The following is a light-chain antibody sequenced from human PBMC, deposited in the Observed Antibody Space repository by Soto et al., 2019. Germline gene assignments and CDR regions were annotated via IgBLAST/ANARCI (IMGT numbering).Light chain of an antibody. CDR2: EGS. CDR1: SSDVGNYIL. CDR3: CSYAGSSIVI. V-gene: IGLV2-23*01. J-gene: IGLJ2*01. Sequence: QSVLTQPASVSGSPGQSITNSCTGTSSDVGNYILVSWYQHHPGKAPKLMIYEGSKRPSGVSNRFSGSKSGNTASLTISGLQAEDEADYYCCSYAGSSIVIFGGGTKLTVL.